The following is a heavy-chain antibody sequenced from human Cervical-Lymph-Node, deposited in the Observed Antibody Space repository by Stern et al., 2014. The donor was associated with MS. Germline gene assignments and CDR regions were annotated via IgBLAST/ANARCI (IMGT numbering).Heavy chain of an antibody. CDR2: ISYDGSSQ. Sequence: VHLVESGGGVVQSGRSLRLSCATSGFTFGRHSMHWVRQAPGTGLEWVAIISYDGSSQHYADSVKGRFTISRSNSNNTLFLQMNSLRVEDTAIYYCARPAAARYFDYWGQGSQVTVSS. CDR3: ARPAAARYFDY. CDR1: GFTFGRHS. V-gene: IGHV3-30-3*01. D-gene: IGHD6-25*01. J-gene: IGHJ4*02.